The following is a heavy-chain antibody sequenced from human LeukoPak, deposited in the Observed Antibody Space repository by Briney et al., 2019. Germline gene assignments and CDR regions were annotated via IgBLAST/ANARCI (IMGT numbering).Heavy chain of an antibody. J-gene: IGHJ5*02. CDR1: GYNFSTKW. V-gene: IGHV5-51*01. D-gene: IGHD4-17*01. CDR2: IYPGDSDT. Sequence: GESLKISCKGSGYNFSTKWIGWVRQMPGKGLEWMGIIYPGDSDTRYSPSFQGQVTISVDKSISTAYLHWSSLKASDTAMYYCARQDYGDFNWFDPWGQGTLVTVSS. CDR3: ARQDYGDFNWFDP.